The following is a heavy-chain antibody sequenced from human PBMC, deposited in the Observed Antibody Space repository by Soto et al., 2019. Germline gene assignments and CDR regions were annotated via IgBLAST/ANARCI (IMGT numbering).Heavy chain of an antibody. V-gene: IGHV4-59*01. CDR1: GLSISSYY. J-gene: IGHJ4*02. CDR2: IYYSGST. D-gene: IGHD6-19*01. CDR3: ARDTSSGWPDY. Sequence: SETLSLTCTGSGLSISSYYWSWIRQPPGKGLEWIGYIYYSGSTNYNPSLKSRVTISVDTSKNQFSLKLSSVTAADTAVYYCARDTSSGWPDYWGQGTLVTVS.